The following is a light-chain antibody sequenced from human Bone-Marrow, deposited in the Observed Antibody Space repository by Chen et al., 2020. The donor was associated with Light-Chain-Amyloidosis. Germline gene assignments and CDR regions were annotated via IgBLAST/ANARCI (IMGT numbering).Light chain of an antibody. V-gene: IGLV1-47*01. Sequence: QSVLTQPPSASGTPRQRVTIPSSGASSNIGLNYVYWYHHFPGASPNLLIHRNNQRPSGVADRFSAGKSVTSPFLAISGLRSEDKAGYDGAAWDGRVGGYVFGTGTKFIGL. CDR1: SSNIGLNY. CDR3: AAWDGRVGGYV. J-gene: IGLJ1*01. CDR2: RNN.